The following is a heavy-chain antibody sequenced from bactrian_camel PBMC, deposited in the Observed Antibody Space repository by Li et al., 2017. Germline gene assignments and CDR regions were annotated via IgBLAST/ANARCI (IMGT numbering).Heavy chain of an antibody. Sequence: HVQLVESGGGLVQAGGSLMLSCAASGLTFDGQSLGWFRQAPGKEREAVSCINWSGVTYAYQDASVEGRFTISENNAKGYLQMNSLEPEDTAMYYCVFQRVCLQLEGWLLRPNEHAYWGQGTQVTVS. D-gene: IGHD2*01. V-gene: IGHV3S60*01. CDR3: VFQRVCLQLEGWLLRPNEHAY. CDR1: GLTFDGQS. J-gene: IGHJ4*01. CDR2: INWSGVTYA.